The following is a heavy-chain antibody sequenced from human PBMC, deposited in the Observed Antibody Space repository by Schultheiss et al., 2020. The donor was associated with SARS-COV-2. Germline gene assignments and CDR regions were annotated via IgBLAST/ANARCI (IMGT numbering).Heavy chain of an antibody. CDR2: ISSSGSTI. Sequence: GGSLRLSCAASGFTFSSYAMHWVRQAPGKGLEWVSYISSSGSTIYYADSVKGRFTISRDNSKNTLYLQMNSLRAEDTAVYYCARDPDRWNYIMSWFDPWGQGTLVTVSS. J-gene: IGHJ5*02. CDR1: GFTFSSYA. V-gene: IGHV3-48*01. CDR3: ARDPDRWNYIMSWFDP. D-gene: IGHD1-7*01.